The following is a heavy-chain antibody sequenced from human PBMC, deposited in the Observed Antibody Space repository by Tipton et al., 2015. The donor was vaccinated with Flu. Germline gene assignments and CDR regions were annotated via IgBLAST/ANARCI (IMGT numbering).Heavy chain of an antibody. CDR3: ARDPGPYCDTTNCYIDS. V-gene: IGHV4-59*01. D-gene: IGHD3-16*02. CDR2: IYYTGDT. Sequence: GLVKPSETLSLTCTVSGDSISRYYWNWIRQSPGKGLEWIGYIYYTGDTRSNPSLKSRVTMSIDTSKNQFSLKLTSVTAADTAVYYCARDPGPYCDTTNCYIDSWGQGTPVTVSS. J-gene: IGHJ4*02. CDR1: GDSISRYY.